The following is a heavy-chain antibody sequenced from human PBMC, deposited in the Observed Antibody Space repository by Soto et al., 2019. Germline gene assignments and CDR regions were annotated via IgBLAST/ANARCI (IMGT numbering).Heavy chain of an antibody. CDR3: ARSDTANVKAAWFDP. J-gene: IGHJ5*02. CDR2: IWYDGSNK. V-gene: IGHV3-33*01. Sequence: GGSLRLSCAASGFTFSSYGMHWVRQAPGKGLEWVAVIWYDGSNKYYADSVKGRFTISRDNSKNTLYLKMNSLRAEDTAVYYCARSDTANVKAAWFDPWGQETPVTVSS. CDR1: GFTFSSYG. D-gene: IGHD5-18*01.